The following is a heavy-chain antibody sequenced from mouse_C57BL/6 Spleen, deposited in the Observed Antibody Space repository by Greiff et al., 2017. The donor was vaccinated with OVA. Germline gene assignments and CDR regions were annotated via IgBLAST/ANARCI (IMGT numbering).Heavy chain of an antibody. J-gene: IGHJ4*01. Sequence: VKLMESGPGLVQPSQSLSITCTVSGFSLTSYGVHWVRQSPGKGLEWLGVIWSGGSTDYNAAFISRLSISKDNSKSQVFFKMNSLQADDTAIYYCARIGSGWLLRGAMDYWGQGTSVTVSS. D-gene: IGHD2-3*01. CDR2: IWSGGST. CDR1: GFSLTSYG. CDR3: ARIGSGWLLRGAMDY. V-gene: IGHV2-2*01.